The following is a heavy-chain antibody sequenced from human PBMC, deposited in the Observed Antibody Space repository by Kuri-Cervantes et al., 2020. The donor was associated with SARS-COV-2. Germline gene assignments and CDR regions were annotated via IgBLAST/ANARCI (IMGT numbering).Heavy chain of an antibody. D-gene: IGHD5-18*01. CDR2: ISYDGSNK. J-gene: IGHJ4*02. Sequence: GESLKISCAASGFTFSSYAMHWVRQAPGKGLEWVAVISYDGSNKYYADSVKGRFTISRDNSKNTLYLQMNSLRVEDTAVYYCARVVFDTAMVYFDYWGQGTLVTVSS. CDR1: GFTFSSYA. V-gene: IGHV3-30-3*01. CDR3: ARVVFDTAMVYFDY.